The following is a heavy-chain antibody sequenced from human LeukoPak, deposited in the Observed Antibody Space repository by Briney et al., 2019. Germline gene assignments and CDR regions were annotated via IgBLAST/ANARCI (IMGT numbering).Heavy chain of an antibody. J-gene: IGHJ4*02. CDR2: IIPIFGTA. Sequence: SVKVSCKASGGTFSSYAISWVRQAPGQGLEWMGGIIPIFGTANYAQKFQGRVTITTDESTSTAYMELSSLRSEDTAVYYCARVGYCSGGSCYGLYDYWGQGTLVTISS. CDR3: ARVGYCSGGSCYGLYDY. D-gene: IGHD2-15*01. CDR1: GGTFSSYA. V-gene: IGHV1-69*05.